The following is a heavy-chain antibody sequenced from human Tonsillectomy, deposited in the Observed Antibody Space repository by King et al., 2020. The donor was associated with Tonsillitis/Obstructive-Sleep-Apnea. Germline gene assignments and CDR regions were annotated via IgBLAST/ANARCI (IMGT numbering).Heavy chain of an antibody. CDR3: AKVVHYDILTGYPFDY. D-gene: IGHD3-9*01. J-gene: IGHJ4*02. CDR2: ISGTGGST. V-gene: IGHV3-23*04. Sequence: QLVQSGGGLVQPGGSLRLSCAASGFTYITYAMTWVRQAPGKGLEWVSAISGTGGSTFYADSVKGRFTISSDNSKNTLYLQMNSLRAENTAVYYCAKVVHYDILTGYPFDYWGQGTLVTVSS. CDR1: GFTYITYA.